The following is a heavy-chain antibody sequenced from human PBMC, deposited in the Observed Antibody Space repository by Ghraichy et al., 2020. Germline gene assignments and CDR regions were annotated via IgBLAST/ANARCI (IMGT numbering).Heavy chain of an antibody. V-gene: IGHV3-7*03. CDR2: MKQDGSEK. J-gene: IGHJ3*02. CDR3: ASFTDGEGAFDI. D-gene: IGHD4-17*01. CDR1: GFTFSNYW. Sequence: GGSLRLSCAASGFTFSNYWMNWVRQAPGKGLEWVANMKQDGSEKYYVDSVKGRFTISRDNAKNSLNLQMNSLRAEDTAVYYCASFTDGEGAFDIWGQGTMGTVSS.